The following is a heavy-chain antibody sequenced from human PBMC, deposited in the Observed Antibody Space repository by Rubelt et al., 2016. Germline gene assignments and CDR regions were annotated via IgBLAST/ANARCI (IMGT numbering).Heavy chain of an antibody. V-gene: IGHV1-18*01. CDR3: AREKPEWPQYTTYFDY. CDR2: ISAYNGNT. D-gene: IGHD5-24*01. Sequence: PGQGLEWMGWISAYNGNTNYAQKLQGRVTMTTDTSTSTAYMELRSLRSDDTAVYYCAREKPEWPQYTTYFDYWGQGTLVTVSS. J-gene: IGHJ4*02.